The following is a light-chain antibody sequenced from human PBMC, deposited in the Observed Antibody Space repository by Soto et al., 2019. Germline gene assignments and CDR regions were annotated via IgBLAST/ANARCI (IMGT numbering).Light chain of an antibody. CDR2: WAS. CDR3: QQYYSTPPRT. Sequence: DIVMTQSPDSLAVSLGERATINCKSSQSVLYSSNNKNYLAWYQQKPGQPPKLLIYWASTRESRVPDRFSGSGSGTDFTLTISSVQAKDVAGYYCQQYYSTPPRTLGQATKVDIK. CDR1: QSVLYSSNNKNY. V-gene: IGKV4-1*01. J-gene: IGKJ1*01.